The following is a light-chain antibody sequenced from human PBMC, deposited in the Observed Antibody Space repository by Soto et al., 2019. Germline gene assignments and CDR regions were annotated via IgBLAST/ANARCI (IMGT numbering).Light chain of an antibody. CDR3: SSYAGSNNYV. V-gene: IGLV2-8*01. CDR1: SSDVGGYNY. J-gene: IGLJ1*01. Sequence: QSALTQPPSGSGSPGQSVTISCTGTSSDVGGYNYVSWYQQHPGKAPKLMIYEVSKRPSGVPDRFSGSKSGNTASLTVSGLQAEDEADYYCSSYAGSNNYVFGTGIKLTVL. CDR2: EVS.